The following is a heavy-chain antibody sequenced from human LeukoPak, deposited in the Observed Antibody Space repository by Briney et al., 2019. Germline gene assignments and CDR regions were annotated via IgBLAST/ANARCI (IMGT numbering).Heavy chain of an antibody. CDR1: GFTFRSYW. CDR2: INSDGSST. J-gene: IGHJ4*02. Sequence: GGSLRLSCAASGFTFRSYWMHWVRQAPGTGLVWVSRINSDGSSTSYADSVKGRFTISRDDAKNTLYLQMNSLRAEDTAVYYCARYYGSGSYAVDYWGQGTLVTVSS. D-gene: IGHD3-10*01. CDR3: ARYYGSGSYAVDY. V-gene: IGHV3-74*01.